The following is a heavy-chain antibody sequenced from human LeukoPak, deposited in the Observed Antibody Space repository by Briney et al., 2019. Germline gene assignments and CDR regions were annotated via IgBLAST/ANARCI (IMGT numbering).Heavy chain of an antibody. V-gene: IGHV3-15*01. CDR2: IKSKTDGGTT. CDR1: GFTFSNAW. J-gene: IGHJ6*03. CDR3: TSPLDVAGYYYYYMDV. Sequence: GGSLRLSCAASGFTFSNAWMSWVRQAPGKGLEWVGRIKSKTDGGTTDYAAPVKGRFTISRDDSKNTLYLQMNSLKTEDTAVYYCTSPLDVAGYYYYYMDVWGKGTTVTISS.